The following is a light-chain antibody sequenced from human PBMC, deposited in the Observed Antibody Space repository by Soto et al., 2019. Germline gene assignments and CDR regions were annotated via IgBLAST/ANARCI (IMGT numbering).Light chain of an antibody. CDR3: QHNNSYSEA. Sequence: DIQMTQPPSTLSGSVGDRVNITCRASQTISSWLAWYQQKPGKAPKLLIYKESTLKSGVPSRFSGSGSGTEFTLNISNLQPDDFATYYWQHNNSYSEALGQGIKVELK. V-gene: IGKV1-5*03. J-gene: IGKJ1*01. CDR1: QTISSW. CDR2: KES.